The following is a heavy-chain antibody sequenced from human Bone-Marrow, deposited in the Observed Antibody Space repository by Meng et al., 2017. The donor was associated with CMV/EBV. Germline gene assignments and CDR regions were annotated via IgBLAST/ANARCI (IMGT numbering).Heavy chain of an antibody. J-gene: IGHJ4*02. CDR3: ARAAGYWSSTSCLNFDH. CDR2: INPNSGGT. CDR1: GYTCTGYY. Sequence: ASVKVSCKASGYTCTGYYMHWVRQAPGQGLEWMGWINPNSGGTNYAQKFQGRVTMTRDTSISTAYMELSRLRSDDTAVYYCARAAGYWSSTSCLNFDHWGQGTLVTVSS. V-gene: IGHV1-2*02. D-gene: IGHD2-2*03.